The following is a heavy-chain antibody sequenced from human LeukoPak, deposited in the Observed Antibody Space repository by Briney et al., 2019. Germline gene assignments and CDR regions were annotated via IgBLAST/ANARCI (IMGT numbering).Heavy chain of an antibody. CDR3: AKFRLSNYEILTGYYYYFDY. J-gene: IGHJ4*02. CDR1: GFTFSSYS. CDR2: IAAGGGYI. D-gene: IGHD3-9*01. V-gene: IGHV3-21*01. Sequence: GGSLRLSCAASGFTFSSYSMIWVRQTPGKGLEWVSSIAAGGGYIYYADSVKGRFTISRDNAKNSLYLQMNSLRAEDTAVYYCAKFRLSNYEILTGYYYYFDYWGQGTQVTVSS.